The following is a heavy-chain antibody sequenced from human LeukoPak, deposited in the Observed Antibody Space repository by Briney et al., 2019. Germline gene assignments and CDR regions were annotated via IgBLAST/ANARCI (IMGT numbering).Heavy chain of an antibody. Sequence: GRSLRLSCAASGFTFSSYGMHWVRQAPGKGLEWVAVISYDGSNKYYADSVKGRFTISRDNAKNSLYLQMNSLRAEDTALYYCAKDNAPAAASYYYYMDVWGKGTTVTISS. J-gene: IGHJ6*03. D-gene: IGHD2-2*01. CDR2: ISYDGSNK. CDR1: GFTFSSYG. V-gene: IGHV3-30*18. CDR3: AKDNAPAAASYYYYMDV.